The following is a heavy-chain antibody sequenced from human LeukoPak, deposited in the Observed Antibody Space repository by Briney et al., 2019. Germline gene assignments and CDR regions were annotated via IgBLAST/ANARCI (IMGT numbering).Heavy chain of an antibody. CDR2: IKSKGDGETR. CDR1: GFTFSIAW. V-gene: IGHV3-15*01. D-gene: IGHD3-22*01. Sequence: GGSLRLSCAASGFTFSIAWMSWVRQAPGKGLEWVGRIKSKGDGETRDYAAPVKDRFIISRDDSKNMLYLQMNSLKTEDTAIYYCAAVGEWLSNALNLWGQGTMVTVSA. J-gene: IGHJ3*01. CDR3: AAVGEWLSNALNL.